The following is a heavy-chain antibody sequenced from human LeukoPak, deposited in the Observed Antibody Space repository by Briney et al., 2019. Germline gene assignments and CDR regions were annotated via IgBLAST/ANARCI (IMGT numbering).Heavy chain of an antibody. CDR2: FYPEDGET. CDR1: GYTLTELT. Sequence: GASVKVSCKVSGYTLTELTMHWVRQAPGKGLEWMAGFYPEDGETFYAQKLQGRVTMSEDTSTDTAYMELSSLRAEDTAVYYCATDRLPLRGYSGYDTGYAFDIWGQGTMVTVSS. D-gene: IGHD5-12*01. J-gene: IGHJ3*02. V-gene: IGHV1-24*01. CDR3: ATDRLPLRGYSGYDTGYAFDI.